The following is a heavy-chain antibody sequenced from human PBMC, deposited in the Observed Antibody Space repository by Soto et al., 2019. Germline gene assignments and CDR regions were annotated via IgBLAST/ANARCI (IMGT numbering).Heavy chain of an antibody. J-gene: IGHJ4*02. CDR1: GGSISGYY. Sequence: VQLQESGPRLVRPSETLSLSCTVSGGSISGYYWNWIRQPPGRGLEWIGYISNTGNTNYNPSLKSRVSISVDTSKHQVSLNLRAVTAEDTALYDCARDSAVGSSKRGFEYWGQGTLVTVSS. CDR2: ISNTGNT. D-gene: IGHD2-2*01. V-gene: IGHV4-59*01. CDR3: ARDSAVGSSKRGFEY.